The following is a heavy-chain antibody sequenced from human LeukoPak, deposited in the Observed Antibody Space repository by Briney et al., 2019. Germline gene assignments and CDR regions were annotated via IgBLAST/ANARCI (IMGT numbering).Heavy chain of an antibody. CDR2: IYYTGST. D-gene: IGHD5-18*01. V-gene: IGHV4-59*12. CDR1: GGSISSFY. Sequence: SETLSLTCTVSGGSISSFYWSWIRQPPGKGLEWIGYIYYTGSTNYNSSLKSRVTISVDTSKNQFSLKLSSVTAADTAVYYCARVGYSPTALDYWGQGTLVTVSS. CDR3: ARVGYSPTALDY. J-gene: IGHJ4*02.